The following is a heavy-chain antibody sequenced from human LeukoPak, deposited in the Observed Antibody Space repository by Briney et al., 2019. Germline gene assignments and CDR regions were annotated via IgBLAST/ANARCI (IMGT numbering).Heavy chain of an antibody. CDR3: ARIRTTVRYMDV. Sequence: SETLSLTCTVSGGSISSSSYYWGWIRQPPGKVLEWIGSIYYSGSTYYNPSLKSRVTISVDTSKNQFSLKLSSVTAADTAVYYCARIRTTVRYMDVWGKGTTVTVSS. CDR1: GGSISSSSYY. V-gene: IGHV4-39*07. D-gene: IGHD3-10*01. J-gene: IGHJ6*03. CDR2: IYYSGST.